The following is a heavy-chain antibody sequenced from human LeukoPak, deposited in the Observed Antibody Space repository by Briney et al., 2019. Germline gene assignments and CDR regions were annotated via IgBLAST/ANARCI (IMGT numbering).Heavy chain of an antibody. CDR1: GGSFSAYY. D-gene: IGHD2-2*01. Sequence: SETLSLTCAVYGGSFSAYYWSWIRQPPGKGLEWIGEINHSGRTNYNASLKSRVTISVDTSKNQFSLKLSSVTAADTAVYYCARHPGSLGYCSSTSCSNWFDPWGQGTLVTVSS. CDR2: INHSGRT. CDR3: ARHPGSLGYCSSTSCSNWFDP. V-gene: IGHV4-34*01. J-gene: IGHJ5*02.